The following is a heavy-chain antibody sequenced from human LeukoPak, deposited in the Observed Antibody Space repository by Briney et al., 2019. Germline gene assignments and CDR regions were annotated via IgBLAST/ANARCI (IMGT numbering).Heavy chain of an antibody. CDR1: GFSFDDFG. J-gene: IGHJ4*02. Sequence: GGSLILSCAASGFSFDDFGMSWLRPAPGEGLEWVSDRNGGSTGYSDSVKGRFTISRDNAKNSLYLQMNSMRAEDSALYYCARAPDIVVVVANANLDYWGQGTLVTVSS. D-gene: IGHD2-15*01. CDR3: ARAPDIVVVVANANLDY. CDR2: RNGGST. V-gene: IGHV3-20*04.